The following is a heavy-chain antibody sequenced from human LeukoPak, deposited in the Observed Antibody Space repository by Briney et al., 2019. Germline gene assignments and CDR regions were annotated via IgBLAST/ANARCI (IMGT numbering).Heavy chain of an antibody. V-gene: IGHV1-24*01. CDR1: GYTLSEIS. CDR2: FDREDGET. CDR3: ATDLSGYGRQFDY. J-gene: IGHJ4*02. D-gene: IGHD5-12*01. Sequence: ASVKVSCKVSGYTLSEISMSWVRQAPGKGLEWMGGFDREDGETVYAQNLQGRVTMTEDTSTDTAYMELSSLISEDTAVYYCATDLSGYGRQFDYWGQGTLVTVPS.